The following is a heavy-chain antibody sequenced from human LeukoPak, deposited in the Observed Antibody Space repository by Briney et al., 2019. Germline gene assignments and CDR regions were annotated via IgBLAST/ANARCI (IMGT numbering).Heavy chain of an antibody. Sequence: PGGSLRLSCAASGFTFSSYAMHWVRQAPGKGLEWVAVISYDGSNKYYADSVKGRFTISRDNSKNTLYLQMNSLRAEDTAVYYCARAHYVWGSYRHFDYWGQGTLVTVSA. CDR1: GFTFSSYA. CDR2: ISYDGSNK. J-gene: IGHJ4*02. V-gene: IGHV3-30*04. CDR3: ARAHYVWGSYRHFDY. D-gene: IGHD3-16*02.